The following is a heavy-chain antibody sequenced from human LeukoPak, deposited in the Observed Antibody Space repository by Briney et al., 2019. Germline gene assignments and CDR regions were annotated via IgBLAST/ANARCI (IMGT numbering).Heavy chain of an antibody. CDR3: ATVEYSSSSAADAFDI. Sequence: PSETLSLTCTVSGGSISSYYWSWIRQPPGKGLEWIGYIYYSGSTNYNPSLKSRVTISVDTSKNQFSLKLSSATAADTAVYYCATVEYSSSSAADAFDIWGQGTMVTVSS. CDR1: GGSISSYY. J-gene: IGHJ3*02. D-gene: IGHD6-6*01. V-gene: IGHV4-59*01. CDR2: IYYSGST.